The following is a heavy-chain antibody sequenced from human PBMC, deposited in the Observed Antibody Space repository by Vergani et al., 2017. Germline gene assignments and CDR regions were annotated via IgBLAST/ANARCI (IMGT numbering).Heavy chain of an antibody. V-gene: IGHV3-23*01. Sequence: HLLESGGGLVQPGGSLRLSCAASGFIFNNCAMNWVRQAPGKGLEWVSGIAGRGDSTDNADSVKGRFTISRDNSKNTLYLQMNSLRAEDTAIYYCAKGAQPVNYFDSRFDSWGQGTLVVVSS. CDR3: AKGAQPVNYFDSRFDS. CDR1: GFIFNNCA. D-gene: IGHD3-22*01. CDR2: IAGRGDST. J-gene: IGHJ4*02.